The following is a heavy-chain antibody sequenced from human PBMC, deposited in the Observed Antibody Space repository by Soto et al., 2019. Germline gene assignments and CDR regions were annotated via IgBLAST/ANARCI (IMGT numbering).Heavy chain of an antibody. CDR1: GFTFSSYA. CDR3: ARDLSISTNCTRPACYYYYGMDV. J-gene: IGHJ6*02. V-gene: IGHV3-30-3*01. Sequence: GGSLRLSCAASGFTFSSYAMHWVRQAPGKGLEWVAVISYDGSNKYYADSVKGRFTISRDNSKNTLYLQMNSLRAEDTAVYYCARDLSISTNCTRPACYYYYGMDVWGQGTTVTVSS. D-gene: IGHD2-2*01. CDR2: ISYDGSNK.